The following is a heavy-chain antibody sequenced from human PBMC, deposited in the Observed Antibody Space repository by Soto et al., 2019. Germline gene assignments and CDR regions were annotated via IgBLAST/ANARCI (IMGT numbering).Heavy chain of an antibody. CDR2: ISAYNGNT. Sequence: ASVKVSCKASGYTFTSYGISWVRQAPGQGLEWMGWISAYNGNTNYAQKLQGRVTMTTDTATSTAYMELRSLRSDGTAVYYCARVPAYYYDSSGYRGLMDVWGQGTTVTVSS. D-gene: IGHD3-22*01. CDR3: ARVPAYYYDSSGYRGLMDV. V-gene: IGHV1-18*01. J-gene: IGHJ6*02. CDR1: GYTFTSYG.